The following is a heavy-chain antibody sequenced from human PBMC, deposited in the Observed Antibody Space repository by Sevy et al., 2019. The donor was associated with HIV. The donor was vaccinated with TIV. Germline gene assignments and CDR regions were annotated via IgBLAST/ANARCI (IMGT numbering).Heavy chain of an antibody. Sequence: ASVKVSCKVSGDAFSGHHMHWVRQAPGQGLEWVGWINPRSDGTNYAQNFQGRVTVTRDTSTTTVYLELNRLTSDDTAVYYCARHTNFHFDYWGQGTLVTVSS. CDR1: GDAFSGHH. CDR3: ARHTNFHFDY. V-gene: IGHV1-2*02. J-gene: IGHJ4*02. CDR2: INPRSDGT.